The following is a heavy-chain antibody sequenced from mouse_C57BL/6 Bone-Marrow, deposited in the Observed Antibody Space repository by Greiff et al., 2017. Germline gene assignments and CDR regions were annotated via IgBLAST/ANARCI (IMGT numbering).Heavy chain of an antibody. J-gene: IGHJ1*03. CDR1: GYSFTGYY. V-gene: IGHV1-42*01. CDR2: INPSTGGT. D-gene: IGHD1-1*01. Sequence: VQLQQSGPELVKPGASVKISCKASGYSFTGYYMNWVKQSPEKSLEWIGEINPSTGGTTYNQKFKAKATLTVDKSSSTTYMQLKSLTSADSAVDCCERGGSSAYVYFDVWGTGTTVTGSS. CDR3: ERGGSSAYVYFDV.